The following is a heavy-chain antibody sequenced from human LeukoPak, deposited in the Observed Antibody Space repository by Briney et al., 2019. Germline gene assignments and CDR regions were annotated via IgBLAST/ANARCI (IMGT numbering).Heavy chain of an antibody. Sequence: GESLKISCKGSGYSFTSYWIGWVRQMPGKGLEWMGIIYPGDSDTRYSPSFQGQVTILADKSISTAYLQWSSLKASDTAMYYCARQYYDFWSGYYTWFDPWGQGTLVTVSS. D-gene: IGHD3-3*01. V-gene: IGHV5-51*01. CDR1: GYSFTSYW. J-gene: IGHJ5*02. CDR2: IYPGDSDT. CDR3: ARQYYDFWSGYYTWFDP.